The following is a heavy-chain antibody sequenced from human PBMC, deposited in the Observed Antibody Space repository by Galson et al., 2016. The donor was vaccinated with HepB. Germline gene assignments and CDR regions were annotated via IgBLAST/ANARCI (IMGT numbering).Heavy chain of an antibody. V-gene: IGHV3-23*01. CDR2: ISGSGYNT. J-gene: IGHJ4*02. D-gene: IGHD2-2*01. CDR3: AKDGRIYCSSASCHDHFHY. CDR1: GFTFSSYA. Sequence: SLRLSCAASGFTFSSYAMSWVRQAPGKGLEWVPTISGSGYNTYYADSVKGRFTISRDNSKNALYLQMNSLRAEDTAVYYCAKDGRIYCSSASCHDHFHYWGQGTLVTVSS.